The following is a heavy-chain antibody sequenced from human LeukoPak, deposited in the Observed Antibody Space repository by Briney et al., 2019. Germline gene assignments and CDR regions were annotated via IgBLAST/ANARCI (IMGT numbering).Heavy chain of an antibody. CDR3: ARDFMRGSSFAYRLLEY. Sequence: PRASVKVSCKASGYTFTSYAMHWVRQAPGQRLEWMGWINAGNGNTKYSQEFQGRVTITRDTSASTAYMELSSLRSEDMAVYYCARDFMRGSSFAYRLLEYWGQGTLVTVSS. CDR1: GYTFTSYA. D-gene: IGHD3-16*01. CDR2: INAGNGNT. V-gene: IGHV1-3*03. J-gene: IGHJ4*02.